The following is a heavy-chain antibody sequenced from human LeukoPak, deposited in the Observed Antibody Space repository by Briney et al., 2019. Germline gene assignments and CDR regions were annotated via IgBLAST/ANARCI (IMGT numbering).Heavy chain of an antibody. D-gene: IGHD2-15*01. CDR1: GFTFSSYW. CDR2: INQDGSEK. CDR3: ARGGCSGGSCYHNWSAP. V-gene: IGHV3-7*04. Sequence: GGSLRLSCAASGFTFSSYWMSWVRQAPGKGLEWVANINQDGSEKYYVDSAKGRFTISRDNAKNSLYLQMNSLRAEDTAVYYCARGGCSGGSCYHNWSAPWGQGTLVTVS. J-gene: IGHJ5*02.